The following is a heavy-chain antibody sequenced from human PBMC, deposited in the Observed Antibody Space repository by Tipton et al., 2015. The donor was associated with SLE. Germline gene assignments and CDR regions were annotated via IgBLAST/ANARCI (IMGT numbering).Heavy chain of an antibody. CDR3: ARGGRFSYWFDP. CDR1: GGSFSGYY. Sequence: TLSLTCAVYGGSFSGYYWSWIRQPPGKGLEWIGSIYYSGSTYYNPSPKSRVTISVDTSKNQFSLKLSSVPAADTAVYYCARGGRFSYWFDPWGQGTLVTVSS. V-gene: IGHV4-34*01. CDR2: IYYSGST. J-gene: IGHJ5*02. D-gene: IGHD3-3*01.